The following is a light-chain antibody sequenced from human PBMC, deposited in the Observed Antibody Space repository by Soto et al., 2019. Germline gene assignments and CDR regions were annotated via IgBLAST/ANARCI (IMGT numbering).Light chain of an antibody. Sequence: EIVMTQSPATLSVSPGERATLSCRASQSVSSNLAWYQQKPGQAPRLLIYGASTRATGIPARFSGSGSLTEFTLTLSSLQSEDFAVYDGQHSRYTFGQGTKLEIK. CDR3: QHSRYT. CDR1: QSVSSN. J-gene: IGKJ2*01. CDR2: GAS. V-gene: IGKV3-15*01.